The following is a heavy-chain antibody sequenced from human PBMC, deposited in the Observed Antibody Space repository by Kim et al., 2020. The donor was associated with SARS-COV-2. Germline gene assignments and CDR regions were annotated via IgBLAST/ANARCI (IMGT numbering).Heavy chain of an antibody. J-gene: IGHJ4*02. CDR3: ARWEYYDSSGYYRYYFDY. CDR1: GYSFTSYW. V-gene: IGHV5-51*01. Sequence: GESLKISCKGSGYSFTSYWIGWVRQMPGKGLEWMGIIYPGDSDTRYSPSFQGQVTISADKSISTAYLQWSSLKASDTAMYYCARWEYYDSSGYYRYYFDYWGQGTLVTVSS. D-gene: IGHD3-22*01. CDR2: IYPGDSDT.